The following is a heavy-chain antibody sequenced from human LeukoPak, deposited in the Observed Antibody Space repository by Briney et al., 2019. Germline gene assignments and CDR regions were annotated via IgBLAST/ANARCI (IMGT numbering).Heavy chain of an antibody. D-gene: IGHD6-19*01. CDR2: ISPGGQTT. J-gene: IGHJ4*02. CDR3: AVGRDIRVAGPGGYFDY. Sequence: GGSLRLSCAASGFMFSDYHMNWIRQAPGKGLEWISYISPGGQTTYFADSVKGRVTLSRYNAKKSLSLQMNSLTADDTAVYFCAVGRDIRVAGPGGYFDYWGQGTLVAVSS. CDR1: GFMFSDYH. V-gene: IGHV3-11*01.